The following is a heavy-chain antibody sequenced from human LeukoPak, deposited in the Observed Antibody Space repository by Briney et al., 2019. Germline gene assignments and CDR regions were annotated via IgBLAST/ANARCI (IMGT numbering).Heavy chain of an antibody. CDR1: GFFFKTYW. CDR3: AREGSLEYYFDY. D-gene: IGHD3-10*01. V-gene: IGHV3-74*01. CDR2: INSDGSKT. J-gene: IGHJ4*02. Sequence: GGSRRLCCAASGFFFKTYWMHWVRQATATGLMWVSRINSDGSKTSHADSVKGRFTISRDNAKNTLYWQMNGLRAEDTAVYYCAREGSLEYYFDYWGRGTLVTVSS.